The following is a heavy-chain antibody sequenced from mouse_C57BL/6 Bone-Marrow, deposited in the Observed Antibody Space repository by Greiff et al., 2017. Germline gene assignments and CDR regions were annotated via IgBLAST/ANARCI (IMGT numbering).Heavy chain of an antibody. CDR1: GFSLTSYG. V-gene: IGHV2-3*01. CDR3: AKTPDDYDMDY. D-gene: IGHD2-4*01. Sequence: QVHVKQSGPGLVAPSQSLSITCTVSGFSLTSYGVSWVRQPPGQGLEWLGVIWGDGSTNYHSALISRLSISKDNSKSQVFLKLNSLRTDDTATYYCAKTPDDYDMDYWGQGTSVTVSS. CDR2: IWGDGST. J-gene: IGHJ4*01.